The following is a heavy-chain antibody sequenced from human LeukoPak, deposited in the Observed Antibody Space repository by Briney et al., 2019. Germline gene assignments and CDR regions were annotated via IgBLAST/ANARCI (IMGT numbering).Heavy chain of an antibody. J-gene: IGHJ4*02. V-gene: IGHV1-46*01. Sequence: ASVKVSCKASGYTFTSYYMHWVRQAPGQGLEWVGIINPSGGSTSYAQKFQGRVTMTRDMSTSTVYMELSSLRSEDTAVYYCARDPRDYYDSSGYDDYWGQGTLVTVSS. D-gene: IGHD3-22*01. CDR2: INPSGGST. CDR3: ARDPRDYYDSSGYDDY. CDR1: GYTFTSYY.